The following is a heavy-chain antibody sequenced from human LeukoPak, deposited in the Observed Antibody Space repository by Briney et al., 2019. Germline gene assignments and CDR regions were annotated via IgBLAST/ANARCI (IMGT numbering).Heavy chain of an antibody. Sequence: GGSLRLSCVTSGFIFANTWINWVRQAPGKGLEWVSSISSSSSYIYYADSVKGRFTISRDNAKNSLYLQMNSLRAEDTAVYYCARFGLRLAGMDVWGQGTTVTVSS. D-gene: IGHD3-3*01. J-gene: IGHJ6*02. CDR1: GFIFANTW. CDR2: ISSSSSYI. CDR3: ARFGLRLAGMDV. V-gene: IGHV3-21*01.